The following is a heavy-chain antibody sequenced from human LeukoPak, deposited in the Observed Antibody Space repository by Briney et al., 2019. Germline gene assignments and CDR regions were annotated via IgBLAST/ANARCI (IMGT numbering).Heavy chain of an antibody. V-gene: IGHV1-18*01. J-gene: IGHJ4*02. CDR1: GYTFTSYG. CDR3: AREPDCGGDCPLGGY. D-gene: IGHD2-21*01. Sequence: ASVKVSCKASGYTFTSYGISWVRQAPGQGLEWMGWISAYNGNTNYAQKLQGRVTMTTDTSTSTAYMELRSLRSEDTAVYYCAREPDCGGDCPLGGYWGQGTLVTVSS. CDR2: ISAYNGNT.